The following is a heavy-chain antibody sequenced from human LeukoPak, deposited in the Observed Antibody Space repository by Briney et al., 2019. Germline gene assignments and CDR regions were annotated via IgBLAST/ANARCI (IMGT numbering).Heavy chain of an antibody. Sequence: PGGSLRLSCAASGFTFSSNWMHWVRQAPGKGLAWVSRINTDGSSTTYADSVKGRFTISRDNAKNTLYLQMNGLRAEDTAVYFCARGDGDYADHWGQGTLVTVSS. J-gene: IGHJ5*02. V-gene: IGHV3-74*01. D-gene: IGHD4-17*01. CDR1: GFTFSSNW. CDR3: ARGDGDYADH. CDR2: INTDGSST.